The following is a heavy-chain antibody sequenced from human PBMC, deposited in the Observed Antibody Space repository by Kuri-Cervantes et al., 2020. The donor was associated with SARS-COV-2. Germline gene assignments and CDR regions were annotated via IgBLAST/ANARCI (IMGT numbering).Heavy chain of an antibody. V-gene: IGHV3-23*01. D-gene: IGHD3-10*01. CDR3: AKHAMVRGVIITKAGGTDY. J-gene: IGHJ4*02. CDR1: GFTFSSYA. CDR2: ISGNGGST. Sequence: GESLKISCAASGFTFSSYAMSWVRQAPGKGLEWVSAISGNGGSTYYADSVKGRFTISRDNSKNTLYLQMNSLRAEGTAVYYCAKHAMVRGVIITKAGGTDYWGQGTLVTVSS.